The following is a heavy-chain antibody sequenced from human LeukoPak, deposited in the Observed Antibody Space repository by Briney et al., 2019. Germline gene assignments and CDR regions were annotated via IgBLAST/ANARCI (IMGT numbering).Heavy chain of an antibody. D-gene: IGHD6-19*01. CDR3: ARGFGSGWYVYFDY. CDR2: INHSGST. CDR1: GGSFSGYY. J-gene: IGHJ4*02. Sequence: SETLSLTCAVYGGSFSGYYWSWIRQPPGKGLEWIGEINHSGSTNYNPSLKSRVTISVDTSKNQFSLKLSSVTAADTAVYYCARGFGSGWYVYFDYWGQGTLVTVSS. V-gene: IGHV4-34*01.